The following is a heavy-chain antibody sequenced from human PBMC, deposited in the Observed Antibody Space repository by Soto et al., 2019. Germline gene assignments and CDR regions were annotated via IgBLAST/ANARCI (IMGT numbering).Heavy chain of an antibody. CDR3: ARASGGAHDAFGI. CDR2: IYSGGGT. Sequence: QLVETGGGLIQPGGSLRLSCAASGLIVSTNYMTWVRQAPGKGLEWVSLIYSGGGTYYADSVKGRFSISRDNSENTLLLQMNSLRGEDTAVYYCARASGGAHDAFGIWGQGTMVTVSS. D-gene: IGHD4-17*01. CDR1: GLIVSTNY. V-gene: IGHV3-53*02. J-gene: IGHJ3*02.